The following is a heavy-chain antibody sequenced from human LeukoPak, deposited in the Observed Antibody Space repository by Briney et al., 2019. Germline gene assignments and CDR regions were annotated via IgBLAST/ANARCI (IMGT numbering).Heavy chain of an antibody. CDR1: GFTFSSYG. D-gene: IGHD5-12*01. CDR3: AKGTWEWLRLIDY. Sequence: PGGSLRLSCAASGFTFSSYGMHWVRQAPGKGLEWVAVISYDGSNKYYADSVKGRFTISRDNSKNTLYLQMNSLRAEDTAVYYCAKGTWEWLRLIDYWGQGTLVTVSS. V-gene: IGHV3-30*18. J-gene: IGHJ4*02. CDR2: ISYDGSNK.